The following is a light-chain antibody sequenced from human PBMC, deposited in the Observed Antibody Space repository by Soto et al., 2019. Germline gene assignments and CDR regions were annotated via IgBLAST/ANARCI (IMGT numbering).Light chain of an antibody. CDR2: HAS. Sequence: DIQMTQSPSTLSASVGERVIITCRASQSVNRWLAWYQQKPGRAPKLLIYHASRLPSGVPARFSGSGSGTEFTLTISSLQPDDFATYYCQQYDSFWTFGQGTKVEIK. J-gene: IGKJ1*01. CDR3: QQYDSFWT. CDR1: QSVNRW. V-gene: IGKV1-5*01.